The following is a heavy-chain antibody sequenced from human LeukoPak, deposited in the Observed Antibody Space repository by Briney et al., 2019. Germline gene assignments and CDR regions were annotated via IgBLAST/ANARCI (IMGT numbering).Heavy chain of an antibody. V-gene: IGHV3-21*01. CDR2: ISSSSYI. D-gene: IGHD6-13*01. CDR3: ARKIAAAGTGFDY. J-gene: IGHJ4*02. Sequence: PGGSLRLSCAASGFTFSSYSMNWVRQAPGKGLEWVSSISSSSYIYYADSVKGRFTISRDNAKNSLYLQMNSLRAEDTAVYYCARKIAAAGTGFDYWGQGTLVTVSS. CDR1: GFTFSSYS.